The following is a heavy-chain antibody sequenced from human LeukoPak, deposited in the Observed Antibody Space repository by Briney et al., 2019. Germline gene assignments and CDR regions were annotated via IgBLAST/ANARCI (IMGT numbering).Heavy chain of an antibody. CDR3: ARGVIAPSNAFDI. Sequence: SETLSLTCAVYGGSFSGYYWSWIRQPPGKGLEWIGSIYHSGSTYYNPSLKSRVTISVDTSKNQFSLKLSSVTAADTAVYYCARGVIAPSNAFDIWGQGTMVTVSS. CDR2: IYHSGST. J-gene: IGHJ3*02. V-gene: IGHV4-34*01. D-gene: IGHD2-15*01. CDR1: GGSFSGYY.